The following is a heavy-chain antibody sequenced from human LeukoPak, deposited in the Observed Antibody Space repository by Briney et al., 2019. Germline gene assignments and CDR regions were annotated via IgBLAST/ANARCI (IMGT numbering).Heavy chain of an antibody. Sequence: SETLSLTCTVSGGSIISGSYYWSWIRQPAGKGLEWVGRISTSGNTNYNPSLKSRVTISVDTSKNQFSLTLSSVTAADTAVYYCARERGAYGDYVPSGGPNYYYYGMDVWGQGTTVTVSS. CDR2: ISTSGNT. CDR1: GGSIISGSYY. V-gene: IGHV4-61*02. J-gene: IGHJ6*02. D-gene: IGHD4-17*01. CDR3: ARERGAYGDYVPSGGPNYYYYGMDV.